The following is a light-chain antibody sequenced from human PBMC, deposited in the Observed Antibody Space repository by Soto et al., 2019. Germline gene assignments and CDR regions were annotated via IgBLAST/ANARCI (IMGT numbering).Light chain of an antibody. V-gene: IGLV2-14*01. Sequence: QSALTQPASVSGSPGQSITISCTGTSSDIGGYNYVSRYQQHPGKAPKLMISEVSNRPSGVSNRFSGSKSGNTASLTISGLQTEDEADYYCCSYTTTSTPFVFGTGTKVTVL. CDR3: CSYTTTSTPFV. J-gene: IGLJ1*01. CDR2: EVS. CDR1: SSDIGGYNY.